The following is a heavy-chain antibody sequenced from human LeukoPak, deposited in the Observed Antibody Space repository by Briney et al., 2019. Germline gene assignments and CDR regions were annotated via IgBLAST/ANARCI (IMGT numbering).Heavy chain of an antibody. Sequence: SQTLSLTCTVSGGSISSGRYYWSWIRQPAGKGLEWIGRIYTSGSTNYNPSLKSRVTISVDTSKNQLSLKLSSVTAADTAVYYCARSRGWLQSHPLGYWGQGTLVTVSS. J-gene: IGHJ4*02. CDR1: GGSISSGRYY. D-gene: IGHD5-24*01. CDR2: IYTSGST. CDR3: ARSRGWLQSHPLGY. V-gene: IGHV4-61*02.